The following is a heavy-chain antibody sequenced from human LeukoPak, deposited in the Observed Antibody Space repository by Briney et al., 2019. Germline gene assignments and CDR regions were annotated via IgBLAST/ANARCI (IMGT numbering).Heavy chain of an antibody. D-gene: IGHD2-15*01. Sequence: PGGSLRLSCAASGFTFSSYAMSWVRQAPGKGLEWVSAISGSGGSTYYADSVKGRFTISRDNSKNTLYLQMNSLRAEDTAVYYCAKAQGSGGSCYVVCGFDIWGQGTMVTVSS. CDR3: AKAQGSGGSCYVVCGFDI. CDR1: GFTFSSYA. CDR2: ISGSGGST. J-gene: IGHJ3*02. V-gene: IGHV3-23*01.